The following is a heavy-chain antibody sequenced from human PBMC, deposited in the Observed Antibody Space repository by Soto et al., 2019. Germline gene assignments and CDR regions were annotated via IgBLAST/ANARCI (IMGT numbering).Heavy chain of an antibody. CDR2: ISSSGSTI. CDR3: ASGRIAAQFDP. V-gene: IGHV3-48*03. Sequence: GGSLRLSCAASGFTFSSYEMNWVRQAPGKGLEWVSYISSSGSTIYYADSVKGRFTISRDNAKNSLHLQMNSLRAEDTAVYYCASGRIAAQFDPWGQGTLVTVSS. J-gene: IGHJ5*02. D-gene: IGHD6-6*01. CDR1: GFTFSSYE.